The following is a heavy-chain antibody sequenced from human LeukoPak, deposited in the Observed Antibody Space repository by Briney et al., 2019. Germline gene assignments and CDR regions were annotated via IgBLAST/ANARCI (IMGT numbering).Heavy chain of an antibody. V-gene: IGHV6-1*01. D-gene: IGHD1-26*01. CDR1: GDSVSSNSAA. Sequence: SQTLSLTCAISGDSVSSNSAAWNWIRQSPSRGLEWLGRTYYRSKWYNDYAVSVKSRITINPDTSKNQFSLKLSSVTAADTAVYYCARGPTRLPYSGYHYYYGMDVWGQGTTVTVSS. CDR2: TYYRSKWYN. J-gene: IGHJ6*02. CDR3: ARGPTRLPYSGYHYYYGMDV.